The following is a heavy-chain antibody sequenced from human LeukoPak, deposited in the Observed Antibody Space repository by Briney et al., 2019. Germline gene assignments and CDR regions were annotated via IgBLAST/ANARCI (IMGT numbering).Heavy chain of an antibody. Sequence: SETLSLTCTVSGGSIRNDYWSWIPPAAGTELEWIGRVYTSGSTNYNPSLKSRVTISLDKSKKQFSLNLNSVTAADTAVYYCARGGTYGSGRNQHTALDYWGQGTLVTVSS. D-gene: IGHD3-10*01. CDR2: VYTSGST. CDR3: ARGGTYGSGRNQHTALDY. J-gene: IGHJ4*02. V-gene: IGHV4-4*07. CDR1: GGSIRNDY.